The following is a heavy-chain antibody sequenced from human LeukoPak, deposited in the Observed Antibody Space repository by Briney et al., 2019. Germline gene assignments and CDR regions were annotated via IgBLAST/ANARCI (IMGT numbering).Heavy chain of an antibody. Sequence: PWASVKVSCKASGYTFTSYDINWVRQATGQGLEWMGWMNPNSGNTGYAQKFQGRVTITRNTSISTAYMELSSLRSEDTAVYYCARAGGETYDSSGYYLDYWGQGTLVTVSS. D-gene: IGHD3-22*01. CDR3: ARAGGETYDSSGYYLDY. J-gene: IGHJ4*02. V-gene: IGHV1-8*01. CDR1: GYTFTSYD. CDR2: MNPNSGNT.